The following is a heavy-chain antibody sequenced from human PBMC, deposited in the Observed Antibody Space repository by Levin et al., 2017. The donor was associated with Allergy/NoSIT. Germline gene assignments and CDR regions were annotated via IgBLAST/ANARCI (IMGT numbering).Heavy chain of an antibody. CDR1: GFIFSNSA. CDR3: AREDFLSGYILQKYGMGL. CDR2: IWYDGSNK. Sequence: GESLKISCEGSGFIFSNSAIHWVRQAPGKGLEWVAAIWYDGSNKHYADSAKGRFTISRENFKNTVYLQMNSLRAEDTALYHGAREDFLSGYILQKYGMGLWGQGTTVTVS. J-gene: IGHJ6*02. V-gene: IGHV3-33*01. D-gene: IGHD3-3*01.